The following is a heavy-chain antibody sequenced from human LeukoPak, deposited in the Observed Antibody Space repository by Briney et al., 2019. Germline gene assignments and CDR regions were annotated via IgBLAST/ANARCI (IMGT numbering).Heavy chain of an antibody. D-gene: IGHD3-10*01. CDR2: INPNSGGT. CDR1: GYTFTGYY. Sequence: ASVKVSCKAPGYTFTGYYMHWVRQAPGQGLEWMGWINPNSGGTNYAQKFQGRVTMTRDTSISTAYMELSRLRSDDTAVYYCARATGYYGSGSYYYYYMDVWGKGTTVTISS. V-gene: IGHV1-2*02. J-gene: IGHJ6*03. CDR3: ARATGYYGSGSYYYYYMDV.